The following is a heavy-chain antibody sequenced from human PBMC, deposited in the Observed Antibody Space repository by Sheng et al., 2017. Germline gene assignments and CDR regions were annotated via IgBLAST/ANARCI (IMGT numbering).Heavy chain of an antibody. D-gene: IGHD6-19*01. Sequence: QLRLQESGPGLVKTSETLSLTCIVSGDSISSNAYYWGWLRQTPGKGWNGLRLSIIVGAPTTTRPSRVNHHIRRHVQESVLLRLTSVTAADTAVYHCGXRLGWYGLTLTPWGQGTLVIVSS. CDR1: GDSISSNAYY. CDR2: SIIVGAP. V-gene: IGHV4-39*01. CDR3: GXRLGWYGLTLTP. J-gene: IGHJ4*02.